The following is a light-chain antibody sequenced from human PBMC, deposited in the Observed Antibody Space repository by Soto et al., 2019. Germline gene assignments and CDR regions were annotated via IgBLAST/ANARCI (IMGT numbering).Light chain of an antibody. CDR1: SSDVGGYNY. CDR2: EVS. Sequence: QSVLTQPPSASGSPGQSVTISCTATSSDVGGYNYGSWYQQHPGKAPKLMIYEVSKRPSGVPDRFSGSKSGNTASLTVSGLQAEDEADYYCSSYAGSNNFGVFGGGTKVTVL. V-gene: IGLV2-8*01. J-gene: IGLJ2*01. CDR3: SSYAGSNNFGV.